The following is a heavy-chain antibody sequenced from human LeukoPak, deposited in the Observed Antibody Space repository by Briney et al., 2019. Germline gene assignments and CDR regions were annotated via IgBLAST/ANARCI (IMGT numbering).Heavy chain of an antibody. CDR1: GFTFSSYG. V-gene: IGHV3-30*18. J-gene: IGHJ4*02. CDR3: AKGPYYYDSSGYYSLDY. Sequence: GGSLRLSCEASGFTFSSYGMHWVRQAPGKGLEWVALISYDGSNEYYADSVKGRFTVSRDTSHNTLYLQMNSLRPEDTAAYYCAKGPYYYDSSGYYSLDYWGQGTLVTVSS. D-gene: IGHD3-22*01. CDR2: ISYDGSNE.